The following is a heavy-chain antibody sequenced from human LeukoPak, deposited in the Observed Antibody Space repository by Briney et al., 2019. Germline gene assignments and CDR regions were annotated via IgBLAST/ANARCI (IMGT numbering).Heavy chain of an antibody. Sequence: SVKVSCKASGGTFSSYAISWVRQAPGQGPEWMGGIIPIFGTANYAQKFQGRVTITADGSTSTAYMELSSLRSEDTAVYYCAGGADVGLYTFDYWGQGTLVTVSS. J-gene: IGHJ4*02. V-gene: IGHV1-69*13. D-gene: IGHD2-2*02. CDR1: GGTFSSYA. CDR2: IIPIFGTA. CDR3: AGGADVGLYTFDY.